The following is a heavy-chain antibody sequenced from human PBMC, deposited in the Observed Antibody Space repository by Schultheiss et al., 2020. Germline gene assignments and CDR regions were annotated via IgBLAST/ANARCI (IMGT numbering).Heavy chain of an antibody. Sequence: SETLSLTCTVSGGSISSSSYYWGWIRQPPGKGLEWIGSIYTSGSTNYNPSLKSRVTISVDTSKNQFSLKLSSVTAADTAVYYCARDRSRYGDYNWFDPWGQGTLVTVSS. CDR2: IYTSGST. CDR3: ARDRSRYGDYNWFDP. J-gene: IGHJ5*02. D-gene: IGHD4-17*01. V-gene: IGHV4-39*07. CDR1: GGSISSSSYY.